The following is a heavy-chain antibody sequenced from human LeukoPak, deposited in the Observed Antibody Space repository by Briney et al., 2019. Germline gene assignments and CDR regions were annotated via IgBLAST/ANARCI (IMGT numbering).Heavy chain of an antibody. D-gene: IGHD1-7*01. Sequence: SETLSLTCNVSGYSISSGYYWAWIRQSPGKGLEWIGSIYHNGRSYYNPSRKRRVTLLVDTSKNQVSLRLGSVTAADTAIYYCATSLRTRWFDPWGQGTLVTVSS. CDR2: IYHNGRS. V-gene: IGHV4-38-2*02. J-gene: IGHJ5*02. CDR1: GYSISSGYY. CDR3: ATSLRTRWFDP.